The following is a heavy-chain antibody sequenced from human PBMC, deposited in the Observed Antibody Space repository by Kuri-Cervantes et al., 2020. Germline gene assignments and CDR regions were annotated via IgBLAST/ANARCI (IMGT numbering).Heavy chain of an antibody. CDR1: GFTFDDYA. CDR3: AKDNGVGQWLVVGFDI. D-gene: IGHD6-19*01. V-gene: IGHV3-9*01. J-gene: IGHJ3*02. Sequence: SLKISCAASGFTFDDYAMHWVRQAPGKGLEWVSGISWNSGIIGYADSVKGRFTISRDNAKNSLYLQMNSLRAEDTALCYCAKDNGVGQWLVVGFDIWGQGTMVTVSS. CDR2: ISWNSGII.